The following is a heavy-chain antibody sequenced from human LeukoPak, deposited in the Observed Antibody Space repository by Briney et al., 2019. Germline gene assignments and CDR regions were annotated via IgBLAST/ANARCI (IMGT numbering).Heavy chain of an antibody. CDR3: ASPPHYYDSSGYFGY. Sequence: GGSLRLSCAAYGFTFSSYWMSWVRQAPGKGLEWVANIKQDGSEKYYVDSVKGRFTISRDNAKNSLYLQMNSLRAEDTAVYYCASPPHYYDSSGYFGYWGQGTLVTVSS. V-gene: IGHV3-7*01. D-gene: IGHD3-22*01. CDR2: IKQDGSEK. J-gene: IGHJ4*02. CDR1: GFTFSSYW.